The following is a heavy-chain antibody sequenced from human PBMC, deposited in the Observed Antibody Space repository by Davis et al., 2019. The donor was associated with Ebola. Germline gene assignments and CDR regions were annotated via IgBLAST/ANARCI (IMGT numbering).Heavy chain of an antibody. J-gene: IGHJ4*02. CDR2: INPNSGGT. V-gene: IGHV1-2*02. Sequence: ASVKVSCKASGYTFTGYYMHWVRQAPGQGLEWMGWINPNSGGTNYAQKFQGRVTMTRDTSISTADMELSRLRSDDTAVYYCARGSSFVGGKVPSDYWGQGTLVTVSS. D-gene: IGHD2-21*01. CDR3: ARGSSFVGGKVPSDY. CDR1: GYTFTGYY.